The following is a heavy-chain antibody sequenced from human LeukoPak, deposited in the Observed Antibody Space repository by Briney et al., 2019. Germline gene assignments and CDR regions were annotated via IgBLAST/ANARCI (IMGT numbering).Heavy chain of an antibody. Sequence: PGGSLRLSCAASGFTFSSYAMSWVRQAPGKGLEWVSAISGSGGSTYYADSVKGRFTISRDNSKNTLYLQMNSLRAEDTAVYYCAKDRGYYDSSGYSSFFDYWGQGTLVTVSS. CDR2: ISGSGGST. D-gene: IGHD3-22*01. J-gene: IGHJ4*02. CDR3: AKDRGYYDSSGYSSFFDY. V-gene: IGHV3-23*01. CDR1: GFTFSSYA.